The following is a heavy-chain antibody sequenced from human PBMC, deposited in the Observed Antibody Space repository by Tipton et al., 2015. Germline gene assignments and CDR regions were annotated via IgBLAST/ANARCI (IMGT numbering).Heavy chain of an antibody. CDR2: IYYTGST. CDR1: GGSFSDYY. V-gene: IGHV4-59*01. Sequence: TLSLTCTVSGGSFSDYYWSWIRQSPGEGLEWIGYIYYTGSTHYNPSLKSRVTISIDTSKNQFSLKLTSVTAADTAVYYCARDLEHGMDVWGQGTTVTVSS. D-gene: IGHD5-24*01. CDR3: ARDLEHGMDV. J-gene: IGHJ6*02.